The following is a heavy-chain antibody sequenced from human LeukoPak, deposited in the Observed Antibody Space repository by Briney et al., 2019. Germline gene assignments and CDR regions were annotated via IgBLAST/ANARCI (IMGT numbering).Heavy chain of an antibody. CDR2: INPNSGGT. CDR1: GYTFTGYY. Sequence: GASVKVSCKASGYTFTGYYMHWVRQAPGQGLEWMGWINPNSGGTNYAQKFQGRVTMTRDTSISTAYMELSRLRSDDTAVYYCARLYDILTGDPFDYWGQGTLVTVSS. V-gene: IGHV1-2*02. CDR3: ARLYDILTGDPFDY. D-gene: IGHD3-9*01. J-gene: IGHJ4*02.